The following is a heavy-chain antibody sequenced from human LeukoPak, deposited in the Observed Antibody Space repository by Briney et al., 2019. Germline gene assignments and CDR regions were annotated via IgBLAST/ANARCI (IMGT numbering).Heavy chain of an antibody. CDR3: AKMRSRGAWGYHYGMDV. CDR1: GFTFSNFG. V-gene: IGHV3-30*18. CDR2: ISYDRSHK. J-gene: IGHJ6*02. D-gene: IGHD1-26*01. Sequence: GGSLRLSCAASGFTFSNFGLHWVRQAPGKGLEWVALISYDRSHKYYADSVKGRFTISSDDSKNTLFLQMNSLSAEDTAVHYCAKMRSRGAWGYHYGMDVWGQGTTVTVSS.